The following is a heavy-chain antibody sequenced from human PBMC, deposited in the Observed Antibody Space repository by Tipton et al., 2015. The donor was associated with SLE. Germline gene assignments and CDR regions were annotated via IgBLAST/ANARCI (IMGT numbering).Heavy chain of an antibody. J-gene: IGHJ4*02. D-gene: IGHD7-27*01. Sequence: TLSLTCAVYGGSFSGYYWSWIRQPPGKGLEWIGEINHSGSTNYNPSLKSRVTISVDTSKNQFSLKLSSVTAADTAAYYCARGSGNWGIDHWGQGTLVTVSS. CDR2: INHSGST. CDR3: ARGSGNWGIDH. CDR1: GGSFSGYY. V-gene: IGHV4-34*01.